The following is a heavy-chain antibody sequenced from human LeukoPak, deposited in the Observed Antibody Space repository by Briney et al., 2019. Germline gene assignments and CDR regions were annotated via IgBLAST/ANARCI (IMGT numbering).Heavy chain of an antibody. J-gene: IGHJ4*02. CDR3: AKDPIFSGSYGVFDY. D-gene: IGHD1-26*01. CDR2: IIDSGNSI. Sequence: PGRCLRLSCAASGFTFSSCTMSWVRQSPGKGVEWVSTIIDSGNSIYYADSAEGRFTISRDNSKNTLYLQMNSLRSGDTAVYYCAKDPIFSGSYGVFDYWGRGTLVTVSS. CDR1: GFTFSSCT. V-gene: IGHV3-23*01.